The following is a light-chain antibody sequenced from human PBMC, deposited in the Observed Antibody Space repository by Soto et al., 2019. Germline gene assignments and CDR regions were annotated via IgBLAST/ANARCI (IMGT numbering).Light chain of an antibody. CDR3: QSYDSSLSRV. V-gene: IGLV1-40*01. CDR1: SSNIGAGYD. CDR2: GDN. J-gene: IGLJ1*01. Sequence: QSVLTQPPSVSGAPGQKITISCTGSSSNIGAGYDVHWYRQFPGAAPKLLISGDNNRPSGVPDRFSGSKSGTSASLAITGLQAADEADYYCQSYDSSLSRVFGTGTKLTFL.